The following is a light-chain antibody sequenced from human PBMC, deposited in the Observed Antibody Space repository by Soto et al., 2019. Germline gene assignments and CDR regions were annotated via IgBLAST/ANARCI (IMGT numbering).Light chain of an antibody. J-gene: IGKJ1*01. CDR2: GAS. CDR3: QQYNNWPPT. V-gene: IGKV3D-15*01. CDR1: QSVSGN. Sequence: IVMTQSSATLTVYPGERATLSCRASQSVSGNLAWYQQKPGQAPRLLIYGASTRATGIPARFSGSGSGTEFTLTISSLQSEDFAVYYCQQYNNWPPTFGQGTKVEIK.